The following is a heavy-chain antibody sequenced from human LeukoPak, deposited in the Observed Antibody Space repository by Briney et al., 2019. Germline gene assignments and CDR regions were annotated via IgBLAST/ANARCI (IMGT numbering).Heavy chain of an antibody. V-gene: IGHV3-30*03. Sequence: PGRSLRLSCAASGFTFSSYGMHWVRQAPGKGLEWVAVISYDGSNKYYADSVKGRFTISRDNSKNTLYLQMDSLRAEDTAVYHCARDLGMGKYVDYWGQGTPVTVSS. D-gene: IGHD5-24*01. CDR1: GFTFSSYG. CDR2: ISYDGSNK. J-gene: IGHJ4*02. CDR3: ARDLGMGKYVDY.